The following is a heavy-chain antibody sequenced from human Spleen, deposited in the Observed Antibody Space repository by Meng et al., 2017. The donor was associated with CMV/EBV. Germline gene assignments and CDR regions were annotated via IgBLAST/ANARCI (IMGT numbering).Heavy chain of an antibody. CDR2: INPRGGST. V-gene: IGHV1-46*01. CDR1: GYTFTSYD. J-gene: IGHJ4*02. CDR3: ARDNNWGTDY. Sequence: VSCKASGYTFTSYDMHWVRQAPGQGLEWMGIINPRGGSTSYAQKFQGRVTITRDTSTSTVYMELSSLRSEDTAVYYCARDNNWGTDYWGQGTLVTVSS. D-gene: IGHD7-27*01.